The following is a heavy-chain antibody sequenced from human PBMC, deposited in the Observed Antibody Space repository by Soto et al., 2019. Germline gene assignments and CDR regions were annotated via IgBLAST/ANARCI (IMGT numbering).Heavy chain of an antibody. CDR1: GFTFSTHD. CDR2: IGTAGDT. Sequence: EVQLVESGGGLVQPGGSLRLSCAASGFTFSTHDMHWVRQATGKGLEWVSAIGTAGDTYYPDSGKGRFAISRENAKNSLYLQVNSLRVGDTAVYYCARGPWPRGDSSGFYYYFDYWGQGTLVTVSS. D-gene: IGHD3-22*01. J-gene: IGHJ4*02. V-gene: IGHV3-13*04. CDR3: ARGPWPRGDSSGFYYYFDY.